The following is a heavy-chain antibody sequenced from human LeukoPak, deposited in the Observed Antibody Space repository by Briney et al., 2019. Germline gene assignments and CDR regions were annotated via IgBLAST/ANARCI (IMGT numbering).Heavy chain of an antibody. CDR1: GGSISSYY. D-gene: IGHD3-3*01. J-gene: IGHJ4*02. Sequence: SETLSLTCTVSGGSISSYYWSWIRQPPGKGLEWIGYIYYSGSTNYNPSLKSRVTISVDTSKNQFSLKLSSVTAADTAVYFCPKLGYYDFWSNYLVFDNWGQGILVTVSS. CDR3: PKLGYYDFWSNYLVFDN. CDR2: IYYSGST. V-gene: IGHV4-59*01.